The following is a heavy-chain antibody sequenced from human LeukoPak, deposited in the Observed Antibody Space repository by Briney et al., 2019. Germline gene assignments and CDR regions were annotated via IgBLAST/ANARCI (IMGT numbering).Heavy chain of an antibody. CDR2: INHSGST. V-gene: IGHV4-34*01. CDR3: ATRHYYDSSGYYKFFDY. Sequence: PSETLSLTCAFYVGSFSGYYCSWIRQPPGKGLEWIGEINHSGSTNYNPSLKSRVTISVDTSKNQFSLKLSSVTAADTAVYYCATRHYYDSSGYYKFFDYWGQGTLVTVSS. D-gene: IGHD3-22*01. J-gene: IGHJ4*02. CDR1: VGSFSGYY.